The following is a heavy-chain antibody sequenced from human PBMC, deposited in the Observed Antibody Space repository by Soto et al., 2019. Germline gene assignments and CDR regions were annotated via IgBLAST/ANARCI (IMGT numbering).Heavy chain of an antibody. Sequence: PGESLRISCKGSGYSFTSYWIGWVRQMPGKGLEWMGIIYPGDSDTRYSPSFQGQVTISADKSVSTAYLQWNSLKASDTAIYYCARRQGGYCSSTACMGWFDPWGQGTLVTVS. J-gene: IGHJ5*02. CDR1: GYSFTSYW. V-gene: IGHV5-51*01. D-gene: IGHD2-2*01. CDR3: ARRQGGYCSSTACMGWFDP. CDR2: IYPGDSDT.